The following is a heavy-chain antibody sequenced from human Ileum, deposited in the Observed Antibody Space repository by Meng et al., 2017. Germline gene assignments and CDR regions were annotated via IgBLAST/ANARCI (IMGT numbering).Heavy chain of an antibody. J-gene: IGHJ4*02. CDR2: VNYSGNT. Sequence: VQLQESGPGLVKPSETLFLTCNSSCGSVSNDKYYWSWIRQPPGKGLEWIGHVNYSGNTNYNPSLESRVTLSVDTSKNQFSLRLSSVTAADTAIYYCARFYGSVSLEVRVYWGQGTLVTVSS. V-gene: IGHV4-61*01. CDR1: CGSVSNDKYY. CDR3: ARFYGSVSLEVRVY. D-gene: IGHD3-10*01.